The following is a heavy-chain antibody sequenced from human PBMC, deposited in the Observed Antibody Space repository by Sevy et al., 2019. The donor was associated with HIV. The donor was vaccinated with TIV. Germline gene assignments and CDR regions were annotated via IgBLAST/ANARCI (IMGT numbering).Heavy chain of an antibody. CDR3: ARAGDYVWGSYRVDAFDI. V-gene: IGHV6-1*01. CDR1: GDSVSSNSAA. D-gene: IGHD3-16*02. J-gene: IGHJ3*02. CDR2: TYYRSKWCN. Sequence: QSHTLSLTCAISGDSVSSNSAAWNWIRQSPSRGLEWLGRTYYRSKWCNDYAVSVKSRITINPDTSKNQFSLQLNSVTPEETAVYYCARAGDYVWGSYRVDAFDIWGQGTMVTVSS.